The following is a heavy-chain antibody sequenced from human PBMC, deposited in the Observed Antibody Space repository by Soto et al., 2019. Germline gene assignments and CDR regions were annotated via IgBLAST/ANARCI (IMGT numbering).Heavy chain of an antibody. CDR1: GFTFNSYA. CDR3: AKDTGSEKAPFDY. J-gene: IGHJ4*02. CDR2: IGSDGTAI. Sequence: EVQLLESGGGLVQPGGSLRLSCAASGFTFNSYAMSWVRQAPGKGLEWVSAIGSDGTAIQYADSVKGRFTISKDNSKDMLYLQMNSLRAEDTAVYYCAKDTGSEKAPFDYWGQGTLVTVSS. V-gene: IGHV3-23*01. D-gene: IGHD2-8*02.